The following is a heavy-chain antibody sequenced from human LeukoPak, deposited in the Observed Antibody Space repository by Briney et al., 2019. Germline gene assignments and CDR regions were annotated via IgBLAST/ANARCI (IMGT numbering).Heavy chain of an antibody. Sequence: GGSLRLSCAASTFTVRNNFMSWVRQAPGKGLEWVSLIYSGGSTYYADSVKGRFTISRDNSKNTLYLQMNSLRAEDTAVYYCAGDYYYGMDVWGQGTTVIVSS. CDR2: IYSGGST. CDR1: TFTVRNNF. V-gene: IGHV3-66*02. J-gene: IGHJ6*02. CDR3: AGDYYYGMDV.